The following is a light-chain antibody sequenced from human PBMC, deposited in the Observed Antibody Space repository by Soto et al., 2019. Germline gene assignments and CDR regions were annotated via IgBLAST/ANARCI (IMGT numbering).Light chain of an antibody. V-gene: IGKV1-27*01. CDR2: TAS. CDR1: RDITDY. CDR3: QNYNSAPWT. Sequence: DIQSSQSPSSLSAYVGDRVTITCRASRDITDYLAWYQQKPGQVPKLLIYTASTLHSGVPSRFTASGSGTDFTLTISGLQPEDFATYYCQNYNSAPWTFGQGANVDIK. J-gene: IGKJ1*01.